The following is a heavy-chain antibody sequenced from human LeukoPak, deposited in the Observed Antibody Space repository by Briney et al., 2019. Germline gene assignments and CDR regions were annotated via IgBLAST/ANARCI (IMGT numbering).Heavy chain of an antibody. J-gene: IGHJ4*02. D-gene: IGHD3-22*01. V-gene: IGHV4-59*01. CDR3: AREGYDSNIYYKADY. CDR1: GGSINTYN. Sequence: SETLSLTCTDSGGSINTYNWSWIRQPPGKGLEWIGYISYSGTTKYNPSLESRVTITIDTSKNQFSLKLSSVTAADTAVYYCAREGYDSNIYYKADYWGQGTLVTVSS. CDR2: ISYSGTT.